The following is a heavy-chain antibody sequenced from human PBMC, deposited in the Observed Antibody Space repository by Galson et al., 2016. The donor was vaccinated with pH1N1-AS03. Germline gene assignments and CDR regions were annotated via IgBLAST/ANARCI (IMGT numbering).Heavy chain of an antibody. J-gene: IGHJ4*02. CDR1: GFTFSSYG. Sequence: SGFTFSSYGMTWVRQAPGKGLEWVSSISVTGGSTYYADSVKGRFTISRDHSKNTLYLQMSSLRAEDTAVYYCAKDRSSWPPGWGSVDSWGQGTLVTVSS. V-gene: IGHV3-23*01. CDR3: AKDRSSWPPGWGSVDS. CDR2: ISVTGGST. D-gene: IGHD6-13*01.